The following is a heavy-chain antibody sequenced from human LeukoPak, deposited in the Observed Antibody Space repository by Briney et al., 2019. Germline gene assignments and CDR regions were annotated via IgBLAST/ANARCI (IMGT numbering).Heavy chain of an antibody. J-gene: IGHJ4*02. CDR2: IRGRGDST. V-gene: IGHV3-23*01. D-gene: IGHD3-22*01. CDR1: GFTFSSYA. CDR3: AKEDYDSSGGFDS. Sequence: GGSLRLSCAASGFTFSSYAMSWVRQAPGKGLEWVSAIRGRGDSTHYADSVMGRFAISRDNSKNTLYLQLNYLRAEDTAVYYCAKEDYDSSGGFDSWGQGTLVTVSS.